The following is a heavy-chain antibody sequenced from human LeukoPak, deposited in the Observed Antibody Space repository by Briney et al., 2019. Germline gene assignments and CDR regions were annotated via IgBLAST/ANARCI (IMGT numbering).Heavy chain of an antibody. CDR2: INHEGGGI. J-gene: IGHJ6*02. Sequence: QSGGSLRLSCAASGLIFSESWVSWVRQVPGQGLEWVAHINHEGGGIQYVESVKGRFTISRDNAKGSVYLQMNSLRSEDTAIYHCATYINWVAGDVWGQGTTVIVSS. D-gene: IGHD7-27*01. CDR3: ATYINWVAGDV. V-gene: IGHV3-7*01. CDR1: GLIFSESW.